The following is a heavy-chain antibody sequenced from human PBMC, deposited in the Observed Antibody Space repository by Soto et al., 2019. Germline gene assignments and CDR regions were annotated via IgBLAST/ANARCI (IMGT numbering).Heavy chain of an antibody. CDR1: GFTFSTYA. V-gene: IGHV3-23*01. CDR3: AKNRVEILTGIHGLDV. J-gene: IGHJ6*02. Sequence: EVQLLESGGGLVQPGGSLRLSCAASGFTFSTYAMSWVRQAPGQGLEWDSGITHSGGSTYYADSVKGRFTISRDNSKNALFLLMKSLRAGDTAIYYCAKNRVEILTGIHGLDVWGQGTTVTVSS. D-gene: IGHD3-9*01. CDR2: ITHSGGST.